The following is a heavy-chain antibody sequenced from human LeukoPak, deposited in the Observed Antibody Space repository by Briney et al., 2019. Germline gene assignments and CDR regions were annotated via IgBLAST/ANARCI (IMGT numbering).Heavy chain of an antibody. CDR1: GNTVPSYG. CDR2: ISASNGNT. Sequence: VASAKVSCKPSGNTVPSYGISWVRQAPAQGLEWMGWISASNGNTKYTTNLQGRVTMTTDTSTSTVYMELRSLRSYDTAVYYCARVYCCGWYGFVYYYYGMDVWGQGTTVTVSS. D-gene: IGHD6-13*01. J-gene: IGHJ6*02. CDR3: ARVYCCGWYGFVYYYYGMDV. V-gene: IGHV1-18*01.